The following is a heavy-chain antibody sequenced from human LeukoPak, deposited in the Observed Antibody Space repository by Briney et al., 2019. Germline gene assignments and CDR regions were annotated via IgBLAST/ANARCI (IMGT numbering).Heavy chain of an antibody. V-gene: IGHV1-18*04. Sequence: ASETVSCKASGYTFTSYGISWVRQAPGQGLEWMGWISAYNGNTNYAQKPQGRVTMTTDTSTSTAYMGLRSLRSDDRAVYYCARLGYCSSASCRRFDPWGQGTLVTVSS. CDR2: ISAYNGNT. CDR1: GYTFTSYG. D-gene: IGHD2-2*01. CDR3: ARLGYCSSASCRRFDP. J-gene: IGHJ5*02.